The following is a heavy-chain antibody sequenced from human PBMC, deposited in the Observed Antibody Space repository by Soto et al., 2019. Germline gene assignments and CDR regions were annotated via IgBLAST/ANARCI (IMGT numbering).Heavy chain of an antibody. CDR2: IIPILGIA. CDR3: ARDKSSCGGDCYPNYYYYGMDV. CDR1: GGTFSSYT. Sequence: QVQLVQSGAEVKKPGSSVKVSCKASGGTFSSYTISWVRQAPGQGLEWMGRIIPILGIANYAQKFQGRVTITADKSTSXXYXEXXSLRSEDTAVYYCARDKSSCGGDCYPNYYYYGMDVWGQGTTVTVSS. D-gene: IGHD2-21*02. J-gene: IGHJ6*02. V-gene: IGHV1-69*08.